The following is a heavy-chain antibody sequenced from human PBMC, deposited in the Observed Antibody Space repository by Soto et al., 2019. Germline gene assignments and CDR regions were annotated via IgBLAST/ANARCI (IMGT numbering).Heavy chain of an antibody. Sequence: GGSLRLSCAASGFTFSSYAMHWVRQAPGKGLEWVAVISYDGSNKYYADSVKGRFTISRDNSKNTLYLQMNSLRAEDTAVYYCARDRYSSARLFDYWGQGTLVTVSS. CDR1: GFTFSSYA. CDR2: ISYDGSNK. D-gene: IGHD6-25*01. J-gene: IGHJ4*02. V-gene: IGHV3-30-3*01. CDR3: ARDRYSSARLFDY.